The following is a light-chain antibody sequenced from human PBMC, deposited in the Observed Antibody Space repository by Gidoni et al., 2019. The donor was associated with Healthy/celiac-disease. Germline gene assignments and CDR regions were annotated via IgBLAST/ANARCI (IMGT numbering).Light chain of an antibody. CDR2: GAS. Sequence: EIVMTPSPATLSLSPGERATLSCSASQSVSSNLAWYQQKPGQAPRLLIYGASTRATGIPARFSGSGSGTEFTLTISSLQSEDFAVYYCQQYNNWPRTFGQXTKVEIK. J-gene: IGKJ1*01. CDR3: QQYNNWPRT. CDR1: QSVSSN. V-gene: IGKV3-15*01.